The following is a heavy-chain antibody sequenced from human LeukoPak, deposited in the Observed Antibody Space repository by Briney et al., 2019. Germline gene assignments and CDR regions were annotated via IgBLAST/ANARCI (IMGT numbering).Heavy chain of an antibody. J-gene: IGHJ3*02. CDR1: GFTLSSYW. V-gene: IGHV3-7*01. CDR3: ARGGYSGGFDI. D-gene: IGHD4-23*01. Sequence: GGSLRLSCVASGFTLSSYWMAWVRQTPGKGLEWVAHINQDGSEKYYVDSVKGRFTMSGDTAKNSQYLHVNSLRAEDTAVYYCARGGYSGGFDIWGQGTMVTVSS. CDR2: INQDGSEK.